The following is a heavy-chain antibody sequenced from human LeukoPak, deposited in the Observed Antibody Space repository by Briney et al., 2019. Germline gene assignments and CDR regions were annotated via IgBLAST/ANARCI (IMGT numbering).Heavy chain of an antibody. CDR1: GGSFSGYY. D-gene: IGHD3-22*01. CDR2: INHSGST. Sequence: PWETLSLTCAVYGGSFSGYYWSWIRQPAGKGLEWIGEINHSGSTNYNPSLKSRVTISVDTSKNQFSLKLSSVTAADTAVYYCASLNTSGYAFDIWGQGTMVTVSS. V-gene: IGHV4-34*01. J-gene: IGHJ3*02. CDR3: ASLNTSGYAFDI.